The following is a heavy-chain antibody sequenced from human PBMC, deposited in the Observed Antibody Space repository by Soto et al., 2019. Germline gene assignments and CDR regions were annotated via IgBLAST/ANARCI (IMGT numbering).Heavy chain of an antibody. CDR3: ARHVVDYYASGSYSALDY. D-gene: IGHD3-10*01. CDR1: GASISNYY. CDR2: IYYSGST. V-gene: IGHV4-59*08. Sequence: PSETLSLTCPVSGASISNYYWSWIRQPPGKGLEWIGYIYYSGSTNSNPSLKSRVTISVDTSSNQFSLKLSSVTAADTAVYYCARHVVDYYASGSYSALDYWGQGTLVTVSS. J-gene: IGHJ4*02.